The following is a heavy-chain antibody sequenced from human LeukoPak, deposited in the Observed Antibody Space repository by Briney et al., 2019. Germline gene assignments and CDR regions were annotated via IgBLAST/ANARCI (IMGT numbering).Heavy chain of an antibody. V-gene: IGHV1-8*01. D-gene: IGHD3-22*01. CDR2: MNPNSGNT. J-gene: IGHJ4*02. CDR1: GYTSTSYD. CDR3: ARDYYDSSGYYKGAIDY. Sequence: ASVTVSCKASGYTSTSYDINWVRQATGQGLEWMGWMNPNSGNTGYAQKFQGRVTMTRNTSISTAYMELSSLRSEDTAVYYCARDYYDSSGYYKGAIDYWGQGTLVTVSS.